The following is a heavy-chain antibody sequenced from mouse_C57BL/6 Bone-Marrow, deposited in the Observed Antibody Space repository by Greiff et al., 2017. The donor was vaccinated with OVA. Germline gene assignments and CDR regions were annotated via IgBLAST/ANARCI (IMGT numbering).Heavy chain of an antibody. V-gene: IGHV1-55*01. CDR2: IYPGSGST. J-gene: IGHJ3*01. CDR3: AREGDYDYDGALFAY. CDR1: GYTFTSYW. D-gene: IGHD2-4*01. Sequence: QVQLKQPGAELVKPGASVKMSCKASGYTFTSYWITWVKQRPGQGLEWIGDIYPGSGSTNYNEKFKSKATLTVDTSSSTAYMQLSSLTSEDSAVYYCAREGDYDYDGALFAYWGQGTLVTVSA.